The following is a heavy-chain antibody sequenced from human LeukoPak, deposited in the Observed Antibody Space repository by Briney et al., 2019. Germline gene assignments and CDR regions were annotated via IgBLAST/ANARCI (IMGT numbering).Heavy chain of an antibody. D-gene: IGHD2-2*02. CDR3: ARDRYCSSTSCYTAFDY. Sequence: SETLSLTRTVSGGSISSSSYYWGWIRQPPGKGLEWIGSIYYSGSTYYNPSLKSRVTISVDTSKNQFSLKLSSVTAADTAVYYCARDRYCSSTSCYTAFDYWGQGTLVTVSS. V-gene: IGHV4-39*07. CDR1: GGSISSSSYY. J-gene: IGHJ4*02. CDR2: IYYSGST.